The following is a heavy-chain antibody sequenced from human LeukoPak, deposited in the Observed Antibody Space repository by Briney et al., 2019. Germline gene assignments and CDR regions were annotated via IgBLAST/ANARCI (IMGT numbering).Heavy chain of an antibody. CDR1: GGSLSSYY. CDR3: ARGGGRGNFGVVILDY. J-gene: IGHJ4*02. V-gene: IGHV4-59*01. CDR2: IYYSGST. D-gene: IGHD3-3*01. Sequence: PSETLSLTCTVSGGSLSSYYWSWIRQPPGKGLAWIGYIYYSGSTNYNPSLKSRVTISVDTSKNQFSLKLSSVTAADTAVYYCARGGGRGNFGVVILDYWGQGTLVTVSS.